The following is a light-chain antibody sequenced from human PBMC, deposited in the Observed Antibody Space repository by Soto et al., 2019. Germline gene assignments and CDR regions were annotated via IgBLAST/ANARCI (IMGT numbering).Light chain of an antibody. J-gene: IGKJ1*01. V-gene: IGKV3-20*01. CDR3: QQYGTSPQT. CDR2: GSS. CDR1: QSVRTSS. Sequence: EIVLTQSPGTLSLSPGERAPPSCRASQSVRTSSLAWYQQKPGQAPRLLIYGSSSRPPGIPDRVSGSGSGTEFTLTISRLEPEDFAVYYCQQYGTSPQTFGQGTKVEIK.